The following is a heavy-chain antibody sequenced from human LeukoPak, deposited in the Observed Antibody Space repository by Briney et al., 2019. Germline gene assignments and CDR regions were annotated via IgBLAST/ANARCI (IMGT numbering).Heavy chain of an antibody. CDR3: ARGIIDTAMDNWFDP. Sequence: GASVKVSCKASGYTFTSYDINWVRQATGQGLEWMGWMNPNSGNTGYAQKFQGRVTITRNTSIGTAYMELSSLRSEDTAVYYCARGIIDTAMDNWFDPWGQGTLVTVSS. D-gene: IGHD5-18*01. J-gene: IGHJ5*02. V-gene: IGHV1-8*03. CDR1: GYTFTSYD. CDR2: MNPNSGNT.